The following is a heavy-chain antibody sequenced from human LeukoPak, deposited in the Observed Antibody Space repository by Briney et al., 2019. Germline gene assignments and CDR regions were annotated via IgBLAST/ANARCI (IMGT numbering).Heavy chain of an antibody. V-gene: IGHV3-21*01. D-gene: IGHD4-17*01. CDR2: ISSSSSYI. J-gene: IGHJ4*02. CDR3: ARGDDYGDYYFDY. CDR1: GFTFSSYS. Sequence: GGSPRLSCAASGFTFSSYSMNWVRQAPGKGLEWVSSISSSSSYIYYADSVKGRFTISRDNAKNSLYLQMNSLRAEDTAVYYCARGDDYGDYYFDYWGQGTLVTVSS.